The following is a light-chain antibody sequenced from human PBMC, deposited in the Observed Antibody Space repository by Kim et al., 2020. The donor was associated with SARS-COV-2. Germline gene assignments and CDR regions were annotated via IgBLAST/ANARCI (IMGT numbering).Light chain of an antibody. Sequence: PVGTITLTCGSSTGAVTNEQYPYWFQQKPVQGPTTVIYDTGNKLSCTPARFSGSLLGGKAALTLSRAQPEDEAKYYCLLNLHGVRVFGGGTQLTVL. V-gene: IGLV7-46*01. J-gene: IGLJ3*02. CDR1: TGAVTNEQY. CDR2: DTG. CDR3: LLNLHGVRV.